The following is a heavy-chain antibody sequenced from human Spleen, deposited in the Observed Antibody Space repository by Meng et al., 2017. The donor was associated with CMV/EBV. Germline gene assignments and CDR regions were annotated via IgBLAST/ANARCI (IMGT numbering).Heavy chain of an antibody. CDR1: GFTFSSYW. V-gene: IGHV3-7*01. CDR2: IKQDGSET. J-gene: IGHJ4*02. D-gene: IGHD3-3*01. CDR3: ARVLAYYDFWSAYYVGYFDY. Sequence: GESLRLSCAASGFTFSSYWMSWVRQAPGKGLEWVANIKQDGSETYYVDSVKGRFTISRDNAKNSLYLQMNSLRAEDTAVYYCARVLAYYDFWSAYYVGYFDYWGQGTLVTVSS.